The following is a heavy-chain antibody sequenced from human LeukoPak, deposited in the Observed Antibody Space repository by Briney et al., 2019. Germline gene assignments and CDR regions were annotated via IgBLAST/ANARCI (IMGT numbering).Heavy chain of an antibody. CDR1: GYTFTGYY. CDR3: ARAFDYHTSQDY. J-gene: IGHJ4*02. V-gene: IGHV1-2*02. D-gene: IGHD5-12*01. CDR2: INPNSGGT. Sequence: ASVKVSCKASGYTFTGYYMHWVRQAPGQGLEWMGWINPNSGGTNYAQKFQGRVTVTGDKSISTAFMELSRLTSDDTAVYFCARAFDYHTSQDYWGQGTLVTVSS.